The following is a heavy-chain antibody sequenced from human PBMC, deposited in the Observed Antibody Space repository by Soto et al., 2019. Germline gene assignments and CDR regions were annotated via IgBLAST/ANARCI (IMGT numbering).Heavy chain of an antibody. CDR3: ARDGIYGSGSYSYYYYGMDV. Sequence: SETLSLTCTFYGGSVNSDSHNWSWLRQPPVNRMCWIGYIYYSGSTNYNPSLKSRVTISVDTSKNQFSLKLSSVTAADTAVYYCARDGIYGSGSYSYYYYGMDVWGQGTTVTGSS. CDR2: IYYSGST. J-gene: IGHJ6*02. CDR1: GGSVNSDSHN. V-gene: IGHV4-61*01. D-gene: IGHD3-10*01.